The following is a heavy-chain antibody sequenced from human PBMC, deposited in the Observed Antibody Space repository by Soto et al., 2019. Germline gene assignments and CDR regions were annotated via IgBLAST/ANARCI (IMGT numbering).Heavy chain of an antibody. V-gene: IGHV3-33*01. J-gene: IGHJ6*02. CDR2: IWYDGSNK. D-gene: IGHD2-8*02. CDR3: ASSRSHWSPFYYYYGMDV. CDR1: GFTFSSYG. Sequence: PGGSLRLSCAASGFTFSSYGMHWVRQAPGKGLEWVAVIWYDGSNKYYADSVKGRFTISRDNSKNTLYLQMNGLRAEDTAVYYCASSRSHWSPFYYYYGMDVWGQGTTVTVSS.